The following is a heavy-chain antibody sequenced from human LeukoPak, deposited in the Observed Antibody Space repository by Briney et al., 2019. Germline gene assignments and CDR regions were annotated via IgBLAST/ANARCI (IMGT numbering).Heavy chain of an antibody. CDR1: GGSISSSSYY. J-gene: IGHJ4*02. V-gene: IGHV4-39*01. CDR3: AGLQSGPNY. Sequence: SETLSLTCTVSGGSISSSSYYWGWIRQPPGKGLGWIGSIYYSGSTYYNPSLKSRVTISVDTSKNQFSLKLSSVTAADTAVYYCAGLQSGPNYWGQGTLVTVSS. CDR2: IYYSGST. D-gene: IGHD4-11*01.